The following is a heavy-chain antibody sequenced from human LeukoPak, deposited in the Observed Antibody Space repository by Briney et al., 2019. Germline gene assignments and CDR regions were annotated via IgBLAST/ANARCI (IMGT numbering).Heavy chain of an antibody. V-gene: IGHV5-51*01. CDR2: IYPGDSDT. D-gene: IGHD4-11*01. J-gene: IGHJ4*02. Sequence: GESLKISCKGSGYSFTSYWIGWVRQVPGKGLEWMGIIYPGDSDTRYSPSFQGQVTISADKSISTAYLQWSSLKASDTAMYYCARHGGTRVTLVEVYYFDYWGQGTLVTVSS. CDR3: ARHGGTRVTLVEVYYFDY. CDR1: GYSFTSYW.